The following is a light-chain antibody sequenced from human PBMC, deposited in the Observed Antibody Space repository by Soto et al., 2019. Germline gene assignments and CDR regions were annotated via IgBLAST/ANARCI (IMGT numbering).Light chain of an antibody. V-gene: IGLV1-40*01. CDR1: SSNIGAGHD. CDR3: QSYDSSLKTVL. J-gene: IGLJ2*01. CDR2: DNN. Sequence: QSVLTQPPSVSGAPRERVAISCTGSSSNIGAGHDVHWYHQLPGRAPTLLIYDNNNRPSGVPDRFSGSRSGTSASLAITGLQVGDKGDYYCQSYDSSLKTVLFGGGTKLTVL.